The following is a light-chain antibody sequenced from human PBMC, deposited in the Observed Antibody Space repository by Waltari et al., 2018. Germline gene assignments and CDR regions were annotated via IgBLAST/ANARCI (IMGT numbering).Light chain of an antibody. Sequence: QSVVTQPPSASGTPGQRVTISCSGRRSNIGNNYVYWYQQLQGTAPKLFIHRKNRRPSWLRVLFSGTKSGNSASLAIGDLRSEEEADYYCAVWDDALSGAVFGGGTKLTVL. CDR1: RSNIGNNY. J-gene: IGLJ3*02. V-gene: IGLV1-47*01. CDR2: RKN. CDR3: AVWDDALSGAV.